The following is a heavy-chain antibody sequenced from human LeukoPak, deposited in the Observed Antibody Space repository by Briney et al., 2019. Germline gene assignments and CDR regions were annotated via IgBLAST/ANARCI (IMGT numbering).Heavy chain of an antibody. CDR2: SSSTGGTI. CDR1: GFTFRNYI. Sequence: PGGALRLSCAASGFTFRNYIMNWVRQATGKGLEGVSISSSTGGTIYYADSLRGPFTVSRDNAKNSLYLQMNSLRAEDTAVYYCARDQCFDDYGGKGGDYWGQGTLVTVSS. D-gene: IGHD4-23*01. J-gene: IGHJ4*02. V-gene: IGHV3-48*04. CDR3: ARDQCFDDYGGKGGDY.